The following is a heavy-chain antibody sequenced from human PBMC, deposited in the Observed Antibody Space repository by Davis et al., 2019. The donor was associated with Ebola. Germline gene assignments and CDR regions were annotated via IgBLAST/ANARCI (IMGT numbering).Heavy chain of an antibody. CDR3: ARARGIADY. CDR1: GFIFSDYY. J-gene: IGHJ4*02. V-gene: IGHV3-11*04. Sequence: GASLKISCAASGFIFSDYYMSWLRQAPGKGLEWVSYISSSGSTIYYADSVKGRFTISRDNAKNSLYLQMNSLRAEDTAVYYCARARGIADYWGQGTLVTVSS. CDR2: ISSSGSTI. D-gene: IGHD2-21*01.